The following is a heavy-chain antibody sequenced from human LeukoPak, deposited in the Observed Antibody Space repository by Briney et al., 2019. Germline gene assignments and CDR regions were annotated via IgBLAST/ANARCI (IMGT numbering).Heavy chain of an antibody. D-gene: IGHD3-10*01. J-gene: IGHJ5*02. Sequence: PGGSLRLSCAASEFTFSSYAMSWVRQAPGKGLDWVSAISGSGGSTYYADSVKGRFTISRDNSRNTLYLQMNSLRAEDTAVYYCASTMVRGVPWGQGTLVTVSS. V-gene: IGHV3-23*01. CDR3: ASTMVRGVP. CDR2: ISGSGGST. CDR1: EFTFSSYA.